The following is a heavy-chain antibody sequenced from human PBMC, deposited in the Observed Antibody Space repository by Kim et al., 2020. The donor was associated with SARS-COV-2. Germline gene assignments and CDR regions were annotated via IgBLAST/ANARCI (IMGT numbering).Heavy chain of an antibody. Sequence: GGSLRLSCAASGFIFSGSAMHWVRQASGKGLEWVGRIRSKANSYATAYAASVKGRFTISRDDSKTTTYLQMNSLKTEDTAVYYCTRVPGMTLAFWAAFD. J-gene: IGHJ3*02. D-gene: IGHD1-1*01. CDR3: TRVPGMTLAFWAAFD. CDR2: IRSKANSYAT. V-gene: IGHV3-73*01. CDR1: GFIFSGSA.